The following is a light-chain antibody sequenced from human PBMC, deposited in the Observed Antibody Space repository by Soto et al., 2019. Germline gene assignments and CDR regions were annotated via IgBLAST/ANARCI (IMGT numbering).Light chain of an antibody. Sequence: EIVLTQSPGTLSLSPGERAALSCRASQSVSSSSLGWYQQKPGQAASLLIYGASSRATGVPYRFSGSGSGTEFTLPISSLQSEDFAVYYCQQYNSWSPITFGQGTRLEIK. V-gene: IGKV3-20*01. CDR3: QQYNSWSPIT. CDR1: QSVSSSS. CDR2: GAS. J-gene: IGKJ5*01.